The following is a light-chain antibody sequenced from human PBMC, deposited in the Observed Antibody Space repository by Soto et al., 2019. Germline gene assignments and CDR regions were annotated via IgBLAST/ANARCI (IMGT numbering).Light chain of an antibody. V-gene: IGKV3-20*01. CDR3: QQYGRPPLYT. CDR2: DVS. CDR1: QSVSNTH. Sequence: ESVLTQSPGTLSLSPGERATLSCRASQSVSNTHLAWYQQKPGQAPRLLIYDVSNRATGIPDRFSGSGSGTDFTLTISRLEPEDFAVYYCQQYGRPPLYTFGQGTKLEIK. J-gene: IGKJ2*01.